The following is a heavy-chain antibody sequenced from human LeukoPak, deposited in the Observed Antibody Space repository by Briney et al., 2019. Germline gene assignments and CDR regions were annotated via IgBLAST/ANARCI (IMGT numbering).Heavy chain of an antibody. Sequence: PSETLSLTCTVSGGSISSHYWSWVRQPPGKGLEWIGYIYDSGSTNFNPSLKSRVTISVDTSKNQFSLKLSSLTAADTVVYHWASLNNQLGTREGYNQARYDYWGQGTLVTVSS. V-gene: IGHV4-59*11. J-gene: IGHJ4*02. CDR1: GGSISSHY. CDR3: ASLNNQLGTREGYNQARYDY. D-gene: IGHD5-24*01. CDR2: IYDSGST.